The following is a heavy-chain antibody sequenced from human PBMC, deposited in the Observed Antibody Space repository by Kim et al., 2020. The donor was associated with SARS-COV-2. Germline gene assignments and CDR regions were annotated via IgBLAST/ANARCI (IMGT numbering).Heavy chain of an antibody. CDR1: GFTFNSHW. J-gene: IGHJ4*01. CDR2: INSDKTTI. Sequence: GGSLRLSCAASGFTFNSHWMHWVRQVPEKGLLWVSRINSDKTTIEYADTVKGRFTISRDNAQSTLYLQMNSLRAEDTAVYYCARGSGYYGFDYSGHGSLVSVS. D-gene: IGHD3-22*01. V-gene: IGHV3-74*01. CDR3: ARGSGYYGFDY.